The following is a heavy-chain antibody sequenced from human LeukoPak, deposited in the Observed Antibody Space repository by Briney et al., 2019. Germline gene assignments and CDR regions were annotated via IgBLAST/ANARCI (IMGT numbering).Heavy chain of an antibody. CDR3: ARDYYDILTGYSIQPFDY. D-gene: IGHD3-9*01. J-gene: IGHJ4*02. Sequence: ASVKVSCKASGYTFISYGFSWVRQAPGQGLEWMGWISAYNGHTNYVQKLQGRVTMTTDTSTSTAYMELRSLRSDDTAVYYCARDYYDILTGYSIQPFDYWGQGTLVTVSS. V-gene: IGHV1-18*04. CDR2: ISAYNGHT. CDR1: GYTFISYG.